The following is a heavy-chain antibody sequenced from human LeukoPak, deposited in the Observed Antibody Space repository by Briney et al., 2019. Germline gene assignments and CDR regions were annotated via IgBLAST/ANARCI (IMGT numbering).Heavy chain of an antibody. J-gene: IGHJ4*02. V-gene: IGHV5-51*01. CDR2: IYPGDSDT. CDR1: GYSFTSYW. D-gene: IGHD5-24*01. CDR3: ARPVEMATMYYFDY. Sequence: ESLKISRKGSGYSFTSYWIGWVRQMPGKGLEWMGIIYPGDSDTRYSTSFQGQVTISADKSISTAYLQWSSLKASDTAMYYCARPVEMATMYYFDYWGQGTLVTVSS.